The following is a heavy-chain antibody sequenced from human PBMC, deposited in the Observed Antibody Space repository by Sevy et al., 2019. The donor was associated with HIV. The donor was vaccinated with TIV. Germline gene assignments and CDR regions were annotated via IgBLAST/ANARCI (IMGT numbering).Heavy chain of an antibody. D-gene: IGHD6-13*01. CDR2: LKQDGSVK. CDR3: VRAIAADGSF. V-gene: IGHV3-7*01. CDR1: GFTLNSYW. J-gene: IGHJ4*02. Sequence: GGSLRLSCVASGFTLNSYWMSWVRRAPGKGLEWVANLKQDGSVKYYVDSVKGRFTISRDNARNSLYLQMNSLRVEDTALYYCVRAIAADGSFWGQGTLVTVSS.